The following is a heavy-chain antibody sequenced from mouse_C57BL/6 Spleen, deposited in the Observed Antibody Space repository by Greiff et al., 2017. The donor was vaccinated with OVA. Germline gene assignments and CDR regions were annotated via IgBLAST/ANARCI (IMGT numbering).Heavy chain of an antibody. V-gene: IGHV1-76*01. CDR1: GYTFTDYY. J-gene: IGHJ1*03. Sequence: QVQLQQSGAELVRPGASVKLSCKASGYTFTDYYINWVKQRPGQGLEWIARIYPGSGNTYYNEKFKGKATLTAEKSSSTAYRQLSSLTSEDSAVYFCARPSWGYWYFDVWGTGTTVTVSS. CDR2: IYPGSGNT. CDR3: ARPSWGYWYFDV. D-gene: IGHD4-1*01.